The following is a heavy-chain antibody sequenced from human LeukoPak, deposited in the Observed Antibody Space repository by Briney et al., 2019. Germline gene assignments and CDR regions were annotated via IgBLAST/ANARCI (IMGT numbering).Heavy chain of an antibody. CDR3: ARAKFIAARPDVGFYY. J-gene: IGHJ4*02. CDR2: ISSSGSTI. V-gene: IGHV3-48*03. D-gene: IGHD6-6*01. Sequence: GGSLRLSCAASGFTFSSYEMNWVRQAPGKGLEWVSYISSSGSTIYYADSVKGRFTISRDNAKNSLYLQMNSLRAEDTAVYYCARAKFIAARPDVGFYYWGQGTLVTVSS. CDR1: GFTFSSYE.